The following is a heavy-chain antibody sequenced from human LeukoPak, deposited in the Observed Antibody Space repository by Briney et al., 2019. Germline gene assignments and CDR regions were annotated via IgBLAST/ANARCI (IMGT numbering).Heavy chain of an antibody. Sequence: SVKVSCKASGGTFSSYAISWLRQAPGQGLEWMGRIIPIFGTANYAQKFQGRVTITTDESTSTAYMELSSLRSEDTAVYYCARDRIEGGNHFDYWGQGTLVTVSS. J-gene: IGHJ4*02. CDR2: IIPIFGTA. V-gene: IGHV1-69*05. D-gene: IGHD1-14*01. CDR3: ARDRIEGGNHFDY. CDR1: GGTFSSYA.